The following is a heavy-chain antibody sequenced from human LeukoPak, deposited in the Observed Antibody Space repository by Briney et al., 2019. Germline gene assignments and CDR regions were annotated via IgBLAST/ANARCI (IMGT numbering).Heavy chain of an antibody. J-gene: IGHJ4*02. Sequence: GGSLRLSCAASGFTFSSYAMHWVRQAPGKGLEWVAVISYDGSNKYYADSVKGRFIISRDNSKNTLYLQMNSLRAEDTAVYYCARKAYCGGDCYSPNFDYWGQGTLVTVSS. CDR1: GFTFSSYA. CDR3: ARKAYCGGDCYSPNFDY. D-gene: IGHD2-21*02. CDR2: ISYDGSNK. V-gene: IGHV3-30-3*01.